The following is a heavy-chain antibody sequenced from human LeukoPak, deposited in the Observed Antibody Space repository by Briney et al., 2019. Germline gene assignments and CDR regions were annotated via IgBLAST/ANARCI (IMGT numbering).Heavy chain of an antibody. J-gene: IGHJ4*02. D-gene: IGHD5-18*01. Sequence: SETLSLTCTVSGGSISSYYWSWIRQPPGKGLEWIGYIYYSGSTNYNPSLKSRVTISVDTSKNQFSLKLSSVTAADTAVYYCARATRDTDVDYWGQGTLVTVSS. CDR3: ARATRDTDVDY. CDR1: GGSISSYY. V-gene: IGHV4-59*01. CDR2: IYYSGST.